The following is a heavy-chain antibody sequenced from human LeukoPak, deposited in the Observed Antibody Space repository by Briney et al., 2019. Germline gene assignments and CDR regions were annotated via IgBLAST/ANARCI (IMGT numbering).Heavy chain of an antibody. CDR2: ISTYNGDT. Sequence: GASVKLSCTSSGYTFTINGISWVRQAPGQGLGRMGWISTYNGDTNYAQKLQGRVTMTTDTSTSTAYMELRSLRSDDTAVYYCARGGRYEGNFDYWGQGTLVTVSS. J-gene: IGHJ4*02. CDR1: GYTFTING. D-gene: IGHD1-20*01. V-gene: IGHV1-18*01. CDR3: ARGGRYEGNFDY.